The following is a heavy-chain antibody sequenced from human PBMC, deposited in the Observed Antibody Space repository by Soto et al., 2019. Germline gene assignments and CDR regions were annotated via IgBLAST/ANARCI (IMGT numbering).Heavy chain of an antibody. D-gene: IGHD2-15*01. CDR3: ARVGNVGYFDY. CDR2: IYYSGST. J-gene: IGHJ4*02. V-gene: IGHV4-30-4*01. CDR1: RGSISSGDYY. Sequence: PSETLSLTLPLFRGSISSGDYYWSWVCQPPGKGLEWIGYIYYSGSTYYNPSLKSRVTISVDTSKNQFSLKLSSVTAADTAVYYCARVGNVGYFDYWGQGTLVTVSS.